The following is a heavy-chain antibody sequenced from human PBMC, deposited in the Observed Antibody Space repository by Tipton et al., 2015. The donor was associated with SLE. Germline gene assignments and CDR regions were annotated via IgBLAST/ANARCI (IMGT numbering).Heavy chain of an antibody. CDR2: IRGSAHSETT. V-gene: IGHV3-49*03. J-gene: IGHJ4*02. CDR1: GFTFGDFG. D-gene: IGHD3-10*01. CDR3: GRIWTSGTFLPDY. Sequence: SLRLSCTPYGFTFGDFGLSWFRQPPGKGLEWLGFIRGSAHSETTEHAASLRGRFTVSRDNSKSIVYLQMNSLKIEDTAVYYCGRIWTSGTFLPDYWGQGTQVTVSS.